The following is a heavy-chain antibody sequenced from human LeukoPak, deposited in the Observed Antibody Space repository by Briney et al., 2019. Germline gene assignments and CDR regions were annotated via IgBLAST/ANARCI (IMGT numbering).Heavy chain of an antibody. D-gene: IGHD5-12*01. J-gene: IGHJ5*02. CDR1: GFTFSSYA. CDR2: ITDSGGST. V-gene: IGHV3-23*01. CDR3: AKMAIVGNWFDP. Sequence: GGSLRLSCAASGFTFSSYAMSWVRQAPGKGLEWVSGITDSGGSTFYADAVKGRFTISRDNSKNTLYLQMNSLRAEDTAVYYCAKMAIVGNWFDPWGQGTLVTVSS.